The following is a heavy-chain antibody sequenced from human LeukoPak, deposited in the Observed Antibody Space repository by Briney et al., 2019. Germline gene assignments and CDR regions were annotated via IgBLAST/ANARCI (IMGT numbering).Heavy chain of an antibody. CDR3: AKERSVPPTIFGVLIIQDAFDV. Sequence: ASVKVSCKASGYTFSIYYVHWVRQTPGQGLEWMGMINPNGRSTNYAQRFQGRVSMTTDTSTSTVYMELTGLASEDTAVYYCAKERSVPPTIFGVLIIQDAFDVWGQGTMVTVSS. CDR1: GYTFSIYY. J-gene: IGHJ3*01. V-gene: IGHV1-46*01. CDR2: INPNGRST. D-gene: IGHD3-3*01.